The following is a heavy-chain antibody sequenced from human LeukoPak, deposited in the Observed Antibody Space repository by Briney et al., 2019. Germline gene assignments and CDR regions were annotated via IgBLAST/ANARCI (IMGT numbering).Heavy chain of an antibody. D-gene: IGHD3-22*01. Sequence: SETLSLTCAVYGGSFSGYYWSWIGQPPGKGLEWIGQINHSGSTNYNPSLKSRVTISVDTSKNQFSLKLSSVTAADTAVYYCARRRYDSSGYCFDYWGQGTLVTVSS. CDR1: GGSFSGYY. J-gene: IGHJ4*02. CDR2: INHSGST. V-gene: IGHV4-34*01. CDR3: ARRRYDSSGYCFDY.